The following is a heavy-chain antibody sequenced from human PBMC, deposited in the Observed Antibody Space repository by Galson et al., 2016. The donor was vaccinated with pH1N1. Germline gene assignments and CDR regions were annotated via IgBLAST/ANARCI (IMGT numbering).Heavy chain of an antibody. V-gene: IGHV1-2*06. CDR3: ATLYSGSWFTAFDI. Sequence: SVKVSCKASGYTFTGHFIHWVRQAPGQGLEWMGRINPNTGSTSFAQMFQGRVTMTRGTSISTAFTEVNRLRSDYTAVYYCATLYSGSWFTAFDIWGQGTRVTVSS. D-gene: IGHD1-26*01. J-gene: IGHJ3*02. CDR1: GYTFTGHF. CDR2: INPNTGST.